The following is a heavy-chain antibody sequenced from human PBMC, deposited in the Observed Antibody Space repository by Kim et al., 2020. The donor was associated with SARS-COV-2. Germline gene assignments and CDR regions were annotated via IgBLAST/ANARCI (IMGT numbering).Heavy chain of an antibody. CDR1: GFTFDTYA. Sequence: GGSLRLSCAASGFTFDTYAMNWVRQAPGKGLEWVSVISGGAANKFYADSVRGRFTISRDNSKNTLYLQMKSLRDDDTAVYYCAKTVITAGYNYVYYYAM. CDR2: ISGGAANK. V-gene: IGHV3-23*01. CDR3: AKTVITAGYNYVYYYAM. J-gene: IGHJ6*01. D-gene: IGHD4-17*01.